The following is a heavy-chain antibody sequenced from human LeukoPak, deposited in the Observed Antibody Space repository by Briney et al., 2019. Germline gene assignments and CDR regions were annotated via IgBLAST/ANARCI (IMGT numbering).Heavy chain of an antibody. CDR1: GFTFSSYG. CDR3: ARDHYYDSSGYDY. Sequence: PGGSLRLSCAASGFTFSSYGMHWVRQAPGKGPEWVAVIWYDGSNKYYADSVKGRFTISRDNSKNTLYLQMNSLRAEDTAVYYCARDHYYDSSGYDYWGQGTLVTVSS. V-gene: IGHV3-33*01. J-gene: IGHJ4*02. D-gene: IGHD3-22*01. CDR2: IWYDGSNK.